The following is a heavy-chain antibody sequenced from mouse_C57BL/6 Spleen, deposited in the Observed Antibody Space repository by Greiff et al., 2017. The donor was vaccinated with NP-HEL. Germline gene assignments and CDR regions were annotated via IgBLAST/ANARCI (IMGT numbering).Heavy chain of an antibody. CDR1: GFTFSDAW. V-gene: IGHV6-6*01. Sequence: EVKLMESGGGLVQPGGSMKLSCAASGFTFSDAWMDWVRQSPEKGLEWVAEIRNKANNHATYYAESVKGRFTISRDDSKSSVYLQMNSLRAEDTGIYYCTRALYGSSYLDAMDYWGQGTSVTVSS. CDR2: IRNKANNHAT. D-gene: IGHD1-1*01. CDR3: TRALYGSSYLDAMDY. J-gene: IGHJ4*01.